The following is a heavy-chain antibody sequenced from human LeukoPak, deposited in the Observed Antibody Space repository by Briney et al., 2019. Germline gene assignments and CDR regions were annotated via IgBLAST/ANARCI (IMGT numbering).Heavy chain of an antibody. Sequence: KPSETLSLTCAVYGGSFSGYYWSWIRQPPGKGLEWIGEINHSGSTNYNPSLKSRVTISVDTSKNQFSLKLSSVTAADTAVYYCARRAKLRYFDWLLDYWGQGTLVTVSS. D-gene: IGHD3-9*01. J-gene: IGHJ4*02. CDR1: GGSFSGYY. CDR2: INHSGST. V-gene: IGHV4-34*01. CDR3: ARRAKLRYFDWLLDY.